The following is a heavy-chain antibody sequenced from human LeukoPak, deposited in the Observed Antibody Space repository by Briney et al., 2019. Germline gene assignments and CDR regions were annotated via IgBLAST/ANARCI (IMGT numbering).Heavy chain of an antibody. CDR2: ISYTGST. D-gene: IGHD6-6*01. Sequence: SQTLSLTCTVSGASINSAGYYWSWIRQLPGKGLEWIGYISYTGSTYYNPSLKSRVTISVDTSKNQFSLKLNSMTAADAAMYYCASHYSSSSFDYWGQGTLVTVSS. CDR3: ASHYSSSSFDY. V-gene: IGHV4-31*03. CDR1: GASINSAGYY. J-gene: IGHJ4*02.